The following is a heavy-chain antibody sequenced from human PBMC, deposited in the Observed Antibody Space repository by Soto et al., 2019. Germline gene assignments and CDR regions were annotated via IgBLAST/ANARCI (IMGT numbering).Heavy chain of an antibody. CDR2: INPSGGST. CDR1: GYTFTSYY. CDR3: AREYYDSSGYYSGGAFDI. Sequence: QVQLVQSGAEVKKPGASVKVSCKASGYTFTSYYMHWVRQAPGQGLEWMGIINPSGGSTSYAQKFQGRVTMTRDTSTSPVYMELSCLRSEDTAVYYCAREYYDSSGYYSGGAFDIWGQGTMVTVSS. V-gene: IGHV1-46*01. J-gene: IGHJ3*02. D-gene: IGHD3-22*01.